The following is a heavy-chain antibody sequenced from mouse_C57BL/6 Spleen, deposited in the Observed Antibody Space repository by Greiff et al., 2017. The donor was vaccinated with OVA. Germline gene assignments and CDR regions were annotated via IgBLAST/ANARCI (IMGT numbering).Heavy chain of an antibody. V-gene: IGHV5-16*01. Sequence: EVHLVESEGGLVQPGSSMKLSCTASGFTFSDYYMAWVRQVPEKGLEWVANINYDGSSTYYLDSLKSRFIISRDNAKNILYLQMSSLKSEDTATYYCAREEYYSSAWFAYWGQGTLVTVSA. J-gene: IGHJ3*01. CDR3: AREEYYSSAWFAY. CDR1: GFTFSDYY. CDR2: INYDGSST. D-gene: IGHD2-12*01.